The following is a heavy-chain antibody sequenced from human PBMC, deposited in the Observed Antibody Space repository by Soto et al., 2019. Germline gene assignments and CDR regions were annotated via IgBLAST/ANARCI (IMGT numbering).Heavy chain of an antibody. CDR2: ISASGVRT. Sequence: EVQLLESGGGLVQPGGSLRVSCAASGFTFSSEAMSWVRQAPGKGLEWVSFISASGVRTYYADSGKGRFTISRDNSKNALFLHMNSLRAEGTAVYYCAKISSNWHPSNFDVWGQGTPVIVSS. CDR3: AKISSNWHPSNFDV. J-gene: IGHJ1*01. V-gene: IGHV3-23*01. D-gene: IGHD6-13*01. CDR1: GFTFSSEA.